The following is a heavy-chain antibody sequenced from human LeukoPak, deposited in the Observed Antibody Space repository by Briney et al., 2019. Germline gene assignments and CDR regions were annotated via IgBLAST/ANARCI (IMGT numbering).Heavy chain of an antibody. J-gene: IGHJ4*02. CDR1: GGTFSSYA. Sequence: SVKVSCKASGGTFSSYAISWVRQAPGQGLEWMGRIIPIFSTANYAQKFQGRVTMTTDESTSTAYMELSSLRSEDTAVYYCARESPGMVRGVNYYFDYWGQGTLVTVSS. CDR3: ARESPGMVRGVNYYFDY. CDR2: IIPIFSTA. D-gene: IGHD3-10*01. V-gene: IGHV1-69*05.